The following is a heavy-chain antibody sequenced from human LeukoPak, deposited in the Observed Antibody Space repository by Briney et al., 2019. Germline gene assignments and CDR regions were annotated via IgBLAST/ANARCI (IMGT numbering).Heavy chain of an antibody. Sequence: GGSLRLSCAASGFTLSSYAMSWVRQAPGKGLEWVSAISGSGGSTYYADSAKGRFTISRDNSKNTLYLQMNSLRAEDTAVYYCARSIAAANWFDPWGQGTLVTVSS. V-gene: IGHV3-23*01. D-gene: IGHD6-13*01. CDR3: ARSIAAANWFDP. CDR2: ISGSGGST. CDR1: GFTLSSYA. J-gene: IGHJ5*02.